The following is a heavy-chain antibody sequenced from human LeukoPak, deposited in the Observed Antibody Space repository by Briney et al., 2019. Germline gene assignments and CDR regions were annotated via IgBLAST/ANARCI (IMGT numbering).Heavy chain of an antibody. CDR3: ARDQVVPAAHYYYYMDV. J-gene: IGHJ6*03. V-gene: IGHV3-33*01. CDR1: GFTFSSYG. Sequence: PGGSLRLSCAASGFTFSSYGMHWVRQAPGKGLEGVAVIWYDGSNKYYADSVKGRFTISRDNSKNTLYLQMNSLRAEDTAVYYCARDQVVPAAHYYYYMDVWGKGTTVTVSS. CDR2: IWYDGSNK. D-gene: IGHD2-2*01.